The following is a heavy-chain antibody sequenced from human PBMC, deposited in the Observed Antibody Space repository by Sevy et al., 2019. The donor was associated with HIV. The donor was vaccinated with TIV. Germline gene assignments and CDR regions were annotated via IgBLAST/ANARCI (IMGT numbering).Heavy chain of an antibody. CDR2: ISYDGSNK. CDR1: GFTFSSYA. V-gene: IGHV3-30-3*01. Sequence: GGSLRLSCAASGFTFSSYAMHWVRQAPGKGLEWVAVISYDGSNKYYADSVKGRFTISRDNSKNTLYLQMNSLRAEDTAVYYCARETRSGNVAFDIWGQGTMVTVSS. D-gene: IGHD1-26*01. CDR3: ARETRSGNVAFDI. J-gene: IGHJ3*02.